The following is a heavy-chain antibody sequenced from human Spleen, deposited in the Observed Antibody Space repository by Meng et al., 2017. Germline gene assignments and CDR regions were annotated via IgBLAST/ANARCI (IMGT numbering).Heavy chain of an antibody. CDR2: IHTSGST. Sequence: SETLSLTCTVSGDSISSGSYYWSWIRQPAGKGLEWIGRIHTSGSTNYNPSLKSRVTISADTSKNQFSLKLSSVTAADTAVYYCARLFTTVTVGVDYWGQGTLVTVSS. V-gene: IGHV4-61*02. CDR3: ARLFTTVTVGVDY. CDR1: GDSISSGSYY. J-gene: IGHJ4*02. D-gene: IGHD4-17*01.